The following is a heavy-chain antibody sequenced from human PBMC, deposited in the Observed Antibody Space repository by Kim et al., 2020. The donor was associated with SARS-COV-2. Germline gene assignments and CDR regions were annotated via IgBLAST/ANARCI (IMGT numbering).Heavy chain of an antibody. J-gene: IGHJ6*03. D-gene: IGHD1-1*01. V-gene: IGHV3-13*01. CDR1: GFTFSSYD. CDR3: ARGGTGHYYYYYMDV. Sequence: GGSLRLSCAASGFTFSSYDMHWVRQATGKGLEWVSAIGTAGDTYYPGSVKGRFTISRENAKNSLYLQMNSLRAGDTAVYYCARGGTGHYYYYYMDVWGKRDHGHRLL. CDR2: IGTAGDT.